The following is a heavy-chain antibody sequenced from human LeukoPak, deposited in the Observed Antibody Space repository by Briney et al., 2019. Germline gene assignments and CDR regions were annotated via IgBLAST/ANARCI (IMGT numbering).Heavy chain of an antibody. D-gene: IGHD2-21*01. CDR1: GGSISSSSYY. V-gene: IGHV4-39*01. Sequence: PSETLSLTCTVSGGSISSSSYYWGWIRQPPGKGLEWIGSIYYSGSTYYNPSLKSRVTISVDTSKNQFSLKLSSVTAADTGVYYCARPELTVVVDYWGQGTLVTVSS. CDR3: ARPELTVVVDY. J-gene: IGHJ4*02. CDR2: IYYSGST.